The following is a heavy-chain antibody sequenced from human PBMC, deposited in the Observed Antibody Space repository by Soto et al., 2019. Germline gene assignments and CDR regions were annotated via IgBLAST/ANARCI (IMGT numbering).Heavy chain of an antibody. CDR2: INPSGGST. CDR3: ARDYGDYYFDY. J-gene: IGHJ4*02. D-gene: IGHD4-17*01. V-gene: IGHV1-46*03. Sequence: GASVKGSCKTSGYTFTSDYVHWVRQAPGQGLEWVGIINPSGGSTSYAQKFQGRVTMTRDTSTSTVYMELSSLRSEDTAVYYCARDYGDYYFDYWGQGTLVTVSS. CDR1: GYTFTSDY.